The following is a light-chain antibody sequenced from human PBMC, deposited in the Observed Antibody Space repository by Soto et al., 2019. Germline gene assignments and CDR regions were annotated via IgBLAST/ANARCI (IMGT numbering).Light chain of an antibody. J-gene: IGLJ3*02. CDR3: SSYTSSSTLV. Sequence: QSALTQPASVSVSPGQSIAISCTGTSSDVGGYNYVSWYQQHPGKAPKLMIYEVSDRPSGVSNRFSGSKSGNTASLTISGLQAEDEADYYCSSYTSSSTLVFGGGTKVTV. CDR2: EVS. CDR1: SSDVGGYNY. V-gene: IGLV2-14*01.